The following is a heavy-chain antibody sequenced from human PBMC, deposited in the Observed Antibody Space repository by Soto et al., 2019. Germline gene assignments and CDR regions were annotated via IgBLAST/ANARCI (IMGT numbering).Heavy chain of an antibody. CDR2: ISSRGSSI. D-gene: IGHD6-19*01. J-gene: IGHJ4*02. CDR3: ARDAGSVYDY. Sequence: GGSLRLSCAVSGFTFSDYYMSWIRQAPGKGLEWVSYISSRGSSIYYADSVKGRFTISRDNAKNTLYLQMNSLRSEATDVYFCARDAGSVYDYWGQGTLVTVSS. V-gene: IGHV3-11*04. CDR1: GFTFSDYY.